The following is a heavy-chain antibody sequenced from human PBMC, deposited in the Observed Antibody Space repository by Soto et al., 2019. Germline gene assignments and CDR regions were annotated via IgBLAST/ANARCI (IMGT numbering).Heavy chain of an antibody. CDR2: IWNDGSNK. CDR1: GFTFSGYG. CDR3: ARGDTLPGY. J-gene: IGHJ4*02. V-gene: IGHV3-33*01. D-gene: IGHD5-18*01. Sequence: QVQLVESGGGVVQPGRSLRLSYAASGFTFSGYGMHWVRQAPGKGLEWVAIIWNDGSNKYYADSVKGRFTTSRDNSKNTLYLQMNSLRVEDTALYYCARGDTLPGYWGQGTLVTVSS.